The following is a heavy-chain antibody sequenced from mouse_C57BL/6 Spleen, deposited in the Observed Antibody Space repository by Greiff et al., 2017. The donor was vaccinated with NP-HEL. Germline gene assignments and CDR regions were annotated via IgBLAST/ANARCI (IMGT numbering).Heavy chain of an antibody. J-gene: IGHJ3*01. CDR1: GYAFSSSW. V-gene: IGHV1-82*01. CDR3: ARAYGSSPAWFAY. D-gene: IGHD1-1*01. CDR2: IYPGDGDT. Sequence: VQVVESGPELVKPGASVKISCKASGYAFSSSWMNWVKQRPGKGLEWIGRIYPGDGDTNYNGKFKGKATLTADKSSSTAYMQLSSLTSEDSAVYFCARAYGSSPAWFAYWGQGTLVTVSA.